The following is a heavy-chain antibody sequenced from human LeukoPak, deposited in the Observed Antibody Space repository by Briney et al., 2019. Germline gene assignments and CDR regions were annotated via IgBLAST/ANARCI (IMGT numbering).Heavy chain of an antibody. Sequence: GGSLRLSCVVSGFTFSGSAVHWVRQASGKGLEWVGRIRSKANNYATAYAASVKGRFTISRDDSKDTANLQMNSLKTEDTAVYYCTGDNFDSSVKFDYWGQGTLVTVS. CDR1: GFTFSGSA. CDR3: TGDNFDSSVKFDY. CDR2: IRSKANNYAT. J-gene: IGHJ4*02. D-gene: IGHD3-22*01. V-gene: IGHV3-73*01.